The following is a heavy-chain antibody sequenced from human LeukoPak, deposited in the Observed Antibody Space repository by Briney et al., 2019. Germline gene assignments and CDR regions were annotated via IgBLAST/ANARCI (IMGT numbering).Heavy chain of an antibody. J-gene: IGHJ4*02. D-gene: IGHD2-2*01. V-gene: IGHV4-39*02. CDR2: IYYSGST. CDR1: GGSISSSSYY. CDR3: AREHLHCSSTSCSRYYFDY. Sequence: SETLSLTCTVSGGSISSSSYYWGWIRQPPGKGLEWIGIIYYSGSTYYNPSLKSRVTISVDTSKNQFSLKLSFVTAADTAVYYCAREHLHCSSTSCSRYYFDYWGQGTLVTVSS.